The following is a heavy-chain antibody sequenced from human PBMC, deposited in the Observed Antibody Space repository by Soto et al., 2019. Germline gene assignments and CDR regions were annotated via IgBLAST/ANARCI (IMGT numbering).Heavy chain of an antibody. CDR1: GFSFSSYA. D-gene: IGHD2-8*01. Sequence: GGSLRLSCAASGFSFSSYAMSWVRQAPGKGLEWVSAISSSGVSTYYADSVKGRFTISRGNSKKKLYLQKNNLRAEDTAVYYCVKDRGGDGLYSFDYWGQGTLVTVSS. V-gene: IGHV3-23*01. CDR2: ISSSGVST. J-gene: IGHJ4*02. CDR3: VKDRGGDGLYSFDY.